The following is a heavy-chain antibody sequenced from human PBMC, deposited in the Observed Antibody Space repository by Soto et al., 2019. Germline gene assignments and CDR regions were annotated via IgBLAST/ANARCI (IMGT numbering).Heavy chain of an antibody. V-gene: IGHV3-30*18. CDR2: ISYDGSNK. J-gene: IGHJ6*02. CDR3: AKFPGSSLYYYYGMDV. D-gene: IGHD6-6*01. Sequence: GGSLRLSCAASGFTFSSYGMHWVRQAPGKGLEWVAVISYDGSNKYYADSVKGRFTISRDNSKNTLYLQMNSLRAEDTAVYYCAKFPGSSLYYYYGMDVWGQGTTVTVSS. CDR1: GFTFSSYG.